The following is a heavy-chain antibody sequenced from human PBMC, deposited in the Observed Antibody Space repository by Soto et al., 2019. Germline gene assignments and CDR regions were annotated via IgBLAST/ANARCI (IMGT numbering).Heavy chain of an antibody. CDR1: GFTFSSYA. Sequence: EVQLLESGGGLVQPGGSLSLSCAASGFTFSSYAMSWVRQAPGKGVEWVSAISGSGGSTYYADSGKGRFTISRDNSKTTLYLQMNSLRAEDKAVYYCAKVLLAMVRGVNAFDSWGQGTMVTVSS. D-gene: IGHD3-10*01. J-gene: IGHJ3*02. CDR3: AKVLLAMVRGVNAFDS. V-gene: IGHV3-23*01. CDR2: ISGSGGST.